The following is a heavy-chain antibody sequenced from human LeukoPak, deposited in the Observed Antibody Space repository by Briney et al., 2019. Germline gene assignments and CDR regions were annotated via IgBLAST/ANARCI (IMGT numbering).Heavy chain of an antibody. CDR2: ISYDGSNK. J-gene: IGHJ6*03. D-gene: IGHD5-18*01. CDR3: AKEGDIQLWSNYYYYYMDV. V-gene: IGHV3-30*18. Sequence: PGGSLRLSCAASGFTFSSYGMHWVRQAPGKGLEWVAVISYDGSNKYYADSVKGRFTISRDNSKNTLYLQMNSLRAEDTAVYYCAKEGDIQLWSNYYYYYMDVWGKGTTVTVSS. CDR1: GFTFSSYG.